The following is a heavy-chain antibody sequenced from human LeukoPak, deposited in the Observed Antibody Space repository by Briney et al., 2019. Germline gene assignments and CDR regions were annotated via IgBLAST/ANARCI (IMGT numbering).Heavy chain of an antibody. V-gene: IGHV1-69*06. CDR1: GGTFSSYA. D-gene: IGHD6-19*01. Sequence: SVKVSCKASGGTFSSYAISWVRQAPGQGLEWMGGIIPIFGTANYAQKFQGRVTITADKSTSTAYMELSSLRSEDTAVYYCARASAGFDYYYYYMDVWGKGTTVTVSS. J-gene: IGHJ6*03. CDR2: IIPIFGTA. CDR3: ARASAGFDYYYYYMDV.